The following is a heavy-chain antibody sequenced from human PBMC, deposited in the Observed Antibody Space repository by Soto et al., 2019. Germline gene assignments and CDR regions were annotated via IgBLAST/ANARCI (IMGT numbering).Heavy chain of an antibody. J-gene: IGHJ5*02. CDR1: GGSITRGGYY. V-gene: IGHV4-31*03. CDR2: IYYSGFT. Sequence: SSETLSLTCTVSGGSITRGGYYWSWIRQHPGKGLEWIGYIYYSGFTYYNPSLKSRVTISVDTSKNQFSLKLSSVTAADTAVYYCARSVFPWGQGTPVTVSS. CDR3: ARSVFP.